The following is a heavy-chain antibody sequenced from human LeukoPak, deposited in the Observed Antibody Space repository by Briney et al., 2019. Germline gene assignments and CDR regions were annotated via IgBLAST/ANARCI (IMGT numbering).Heavy chain of an antibody. CDR2: ISSSSSTI. Sequence: PGGSLRLSCAASGFTFSSYSMNWVRQAPGKGLEWVSYISSSSSTIYYADSVKGRFTISRDNAKNSLYLQMNSLRAEDTAVYYCARYYCSSTSCDYGMDVWGQGTTVTVSS. V-gene: IGHV3-48*01. D-gene: IGHD2-2*01. J-gene: IGHJ6*02. CDR1: GFTFSSYS. CDR3: ARYYCSSTSCDYGMDV.